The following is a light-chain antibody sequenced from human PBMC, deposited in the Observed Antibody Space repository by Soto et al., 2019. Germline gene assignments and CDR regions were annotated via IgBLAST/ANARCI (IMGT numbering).Light chain of an antibody. CDR1: QSLSSNF. CDR2: AAS. Sequence: EIVLTQSPDTLSLSPGEGATLSCRASQSLSSNFLAWYQQRPGQAPRLLIYAASSRATGIPDRFSGSGSGTDFTLTIRRLEPEDFAVYYCQQYGVSPTFGGGTKVEIK. V-gene: IGKV3-20*01. J-gene: IGKJ4*01. CDR3: QQYGVSPT.